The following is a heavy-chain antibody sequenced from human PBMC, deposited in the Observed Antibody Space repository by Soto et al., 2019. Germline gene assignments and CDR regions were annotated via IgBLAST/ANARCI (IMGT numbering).Heavy chain of an antibody. V-gene: IGHV4-4*02. CDR3: ARRPIVVVPAAMYDYYYGMDV. Sequence: SETLSLTCAVSGGSISSSNWWSWVRQPPGKGLEWIGEIYHSGSTNYNPSLKSRVTISVDKSKNQFSLKLSSVTAADTAVYYCARRPIVVVPAAMYDYYYGMDVWGQGTTVTVSS. CDR2: IYHSGST. D-gene: IGHD2-2*01. CDR1: GGSISSSNW. J-gene: IGHJ6*02.